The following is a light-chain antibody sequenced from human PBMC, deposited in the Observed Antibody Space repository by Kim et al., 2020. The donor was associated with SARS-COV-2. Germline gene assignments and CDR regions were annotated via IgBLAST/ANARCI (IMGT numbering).Light chain of an antibody. CDR3: QAWDSSYVV. J-gene: IGLJ2*01. CDR1: KLGDKY. V-gene: IGLV3-1*01. CDR2: QDS. Sequence: SYELTQPPSVSVSPGQTASITCSGDKLGDKYACWYQQKPGQSPVLVIYQDSKRPSGIPERFSGSNSGNTATLTISGTQAMDEADYYSQAWDSSYVVFGGG.